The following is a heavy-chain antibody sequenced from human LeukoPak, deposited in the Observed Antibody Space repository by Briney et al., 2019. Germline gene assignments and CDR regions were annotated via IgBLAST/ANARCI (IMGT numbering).Heavy chain of an antibody. CDR3: ARGNYVPSSADY. CDR2: INRNSGGT. CDR1: GYTFIAYY. J-gene: IGHJ4*02. Sequence: ASVKVSCKASGYTFIAYYMHWIRQAPGQGFQWMGWINRNSGGTHYELKFQGRVTMTRDTSISTVYMELSRVRSDDTAVYYCARGNYVPSSADYWGQGTLVTVSS. V-gene: IGHV1-2*02. D-gene: IGHD3-16*01.